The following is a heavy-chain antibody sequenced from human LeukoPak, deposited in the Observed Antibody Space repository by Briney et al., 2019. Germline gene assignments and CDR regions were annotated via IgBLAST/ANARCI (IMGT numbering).Heavy chain of an antibody. CDR3: AKVVTTMVRGVTDY. Sequence: GGSLRLSCEASGFTFSTYGINWVRQAPGKGLEWVSAISGSGGSTYYADSVKGRFTISRDNSKNTLWLQMNSLKGEDTAVYYCAKVVTTMVRGVTDYWGQGTLVTVSS. J-gene: IGHJ4*02. V-gene: IGHV3-23*01. CDR1: GFTFSTYG. D-gene: IGHD3-10*01. CDR2: ISGSGGST.